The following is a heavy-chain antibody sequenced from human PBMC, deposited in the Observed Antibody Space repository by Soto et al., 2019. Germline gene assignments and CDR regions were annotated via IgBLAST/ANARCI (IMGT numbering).Heavy chain of an antibody. J-gene: IGHJ3*01. CDR2: ISPVFWST. CDR3: AGGKWELLLNRPDNFGF. CDR1: GGSFSNYG. V-gene: IGHV1-69*05. D-gene: IGHD1-26*01. Sequence: SVKVSCKASGGSFSNYGISWVRQAPGQGLEWMGGISPVFWSTNYPQNFHGRVTITTDQSTSIAYMELSSLSYEDTAVYFCAGGKWELLLNRPDNFGFWGQGTRGTVSS.